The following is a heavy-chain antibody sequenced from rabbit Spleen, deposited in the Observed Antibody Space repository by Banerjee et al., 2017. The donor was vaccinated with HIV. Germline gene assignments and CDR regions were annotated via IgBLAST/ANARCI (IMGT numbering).Heavy chain of an antibody. V-gene: IGHV1S47*01. J-gene: IGHJ3*01. CDR2: IYAAKGST. CDR3: ARAIVPWLGLTRLDL. CDR1: RFSFSDRDV. Sequence: QEQLVESGGGLVQPEGSLTLTCKASRFSFSDRDVMCWVRQAPGKGLEWIGIIYAAKGSTDYASWVNGRFTISSDNAPSTVDLKMTSLTAADTATYFCARAIVPWLGLTRLDLWGQGTLVTVS. D-gene: IGHD4-1*01.